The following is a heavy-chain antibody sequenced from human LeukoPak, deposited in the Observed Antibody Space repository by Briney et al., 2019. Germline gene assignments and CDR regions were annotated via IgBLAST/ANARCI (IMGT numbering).Heavy chain of an antibody. CDR2: IYYSGST. J-gene: IGHJ4*02. CDR3: ARAGYCSGGSCHPIFDY. CDR1: GGSISSYY. Sequence: SETLSLTCTVSGGSISSYYWSWIRQPPGKGLEWIGYIYYSGSTNYNPSLKSRVTISVDTSKNQFSLKLSSVTAADTAVYYCARAGYCSGGSCHPIFDYWGQGTLVTVSS. D-gene: IGHD2-15*01. V-gene: IGHV4-59*08.